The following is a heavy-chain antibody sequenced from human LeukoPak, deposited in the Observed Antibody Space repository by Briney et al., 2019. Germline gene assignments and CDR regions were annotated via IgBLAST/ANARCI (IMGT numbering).Heavy chain of an antibody. CDR1: GGTFNTYA. CDR3: ARDLEYSGSYNDGTYNWFDP. CDR2: INPNSGGT. Sequence: ASVKLSCKTPGGTFNTYAINWMRHAPGQGLEWMGWINPNSGGTNYSQNLQGRDTMTRDRSSSTAYLELRRLRSDDTAVYYCARDLEYSGSYNDGTYNWFDPWGQETLVTVSS. D-gene: IGHD1-26*01. J-gene: IGHJ5*02. V-gene: IGHV1-2*02.